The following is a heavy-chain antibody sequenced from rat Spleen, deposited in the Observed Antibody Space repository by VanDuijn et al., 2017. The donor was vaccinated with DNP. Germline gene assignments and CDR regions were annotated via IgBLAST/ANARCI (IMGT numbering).Heavy chain of an antibody. Sequence: QVQLKESGPGLVQPSQTLSLTCTVSEFSLTSYGVSWVRQPPGKGLEWIAAISSGGSTYYNSALKSRLSISRDTSKDQVFLKMNSLQTEDTAIYFCTRDLRVATGHPYGLDPWGQGISVTVSS. CDR2: ISSGGST. J-gene: IGHJ4*01. CDR3: TRDLRVATGHPYGLDP. V-gene: IGHV2S12*01. CDR1: EFSLTSYG. D-gene: IGHD1-3*01.